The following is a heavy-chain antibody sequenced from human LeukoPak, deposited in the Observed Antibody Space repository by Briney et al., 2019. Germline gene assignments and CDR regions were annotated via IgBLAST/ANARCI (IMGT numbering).Heavy chain of an antibody. CDR2: TYYRSKLYD. D-gene: IGHD3-10*01. Sequence: SQTLSLTCVISGDILSSNNAARDWIRQSPSRGLEWLGKTYYRSKLYDDYAVCVKSRITINPDTSKNQFTLKMNSVTPEDTAVYYCARESGSTGPVGAFDSWGQGTRVTVSS. J-gene: IGHJ3*02. CDR1: GDILSSNNAA. V-gene: IGHV6-1*01. CDR3: ARESGSTGPVGAFDS.